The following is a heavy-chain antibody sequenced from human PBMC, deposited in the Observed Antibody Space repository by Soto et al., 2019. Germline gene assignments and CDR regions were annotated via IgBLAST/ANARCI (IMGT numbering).Heavy chain of an antibody. D-gene: IGHD2-2*01. CDR3: AREDSIIIPAVSDF. Sequence: GGSLRLSCTVSGFAFNNYGINWVRQAPGKGLEWVSSISKSDDTYYSDSVKGRFTISRDNAKNSVSLQMNTLRVEDTAVYYCAREDSIIIPAVSDFWGQGTLVTVSS. V-gene: IGHV3-21*01. CDR2: ISKSDDT. J-gene: IGHJ4*02. CDR1: GFAFNNYG.